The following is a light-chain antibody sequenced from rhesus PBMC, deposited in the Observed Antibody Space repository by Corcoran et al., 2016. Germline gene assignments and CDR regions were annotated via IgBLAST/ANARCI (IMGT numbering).Light chain of an antibody. V-gene: IGLV2-32*02. J-gene: IGLJ1*01. Sequence: QAALTQPRSVSGSPGQSVTISCTRTSSDIGGYNYVSWYQQHPGTAPKLMIYEVSKRPSGVSDRFSGSKSGNTASLSISGLQAEDEADYYCSSYAGSNTLIFGAGTRLTVL. CDR3: SSYAGSNTLI. CDR1: SSDIGGYNY. CDR2: EVS.